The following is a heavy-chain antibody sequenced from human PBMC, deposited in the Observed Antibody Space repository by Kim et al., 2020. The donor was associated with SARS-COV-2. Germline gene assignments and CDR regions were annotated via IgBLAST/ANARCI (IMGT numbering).Heavy chain of an antibody. V-gene: IGHV3-23*01. CDR2: ISGSGGST. CDR3: AKDGTITMVQGVIHYMDV. CDR1: GFTFSSYA. J-gene: IGHJ6*03. Sequence: GGSLRLSCAASGFTFSSYAMSWVRQAPGKGLEWVSAISGSGGSTYYADSVKGRFTISRDNSKNTLYLQMNSLRAEDTAVYYCAKDGTITMVQGVIHYMDVWGKGTTVTVSS. D-gene: IGHD3-10*01.